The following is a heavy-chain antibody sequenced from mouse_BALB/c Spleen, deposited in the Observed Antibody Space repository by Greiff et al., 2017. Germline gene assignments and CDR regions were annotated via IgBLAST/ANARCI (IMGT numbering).Heavy chain of an antibody. CDR3: ARERLQHESALDY. J-gene: IGHJ2*01. CDR2: IDPYYGGT. Sequence: EVKLQVSGPELVKPGASAKVSCKASGYAFTSYNMYWVKQSHGKSLEWIGYIDPYYGGTSYNQKFKGKATLTVDKSSSTAYMHLNSLTSENSAVYYCARERLQHESALDYWGQGTTLTVSS. D-gene: IGHD2-4*01. V-gene: IGHV1S135*01. CDR1: GYAFTSYN.